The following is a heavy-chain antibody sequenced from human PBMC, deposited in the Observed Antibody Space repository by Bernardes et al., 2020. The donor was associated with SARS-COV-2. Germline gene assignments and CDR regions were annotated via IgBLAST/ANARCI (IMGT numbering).Heavy chain of an antibody. V-gene: IGHV4-59*12. CDR2: IYYSGST. J-gene: IGHJ6*02. Sequence: SETLSLTCTVSGGSISSYYWSWIRQPPGKGLEWIGYIYYSGSTNYNPSLKSRVTISVDTSKNQFSLKLSSVTAADTAVYYCARGRAPLYGYYYYGMDVWGQGTTVTVSS. D-gene: IGHD3-10*01. CDR1: GGSISSYY. CDR3: ARGRAPLYGYYYYGMDV.